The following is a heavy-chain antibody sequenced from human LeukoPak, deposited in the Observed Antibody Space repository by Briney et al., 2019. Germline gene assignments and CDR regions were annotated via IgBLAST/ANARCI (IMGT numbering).Heavy chain of an antibody. V-gene: IGHV3-7*01. CDR3: AKAWGGYSSEFVLDY. CDR1: GFTFSTYW. D-gene: IGHD6-25*01. CDR2: IKHDGSEK. J-gene: IGHJ4*02. Sequence: GGSLRLSCAASGFTFSTYWMHWVHQAPGKGLEWVANIKHDGSEKYYVDSVKGRFTISRDNAKNSLYLQMNSLRAEDTAVYYCAKAWGGYSSEFVLDYWGQGTLVTVSS.